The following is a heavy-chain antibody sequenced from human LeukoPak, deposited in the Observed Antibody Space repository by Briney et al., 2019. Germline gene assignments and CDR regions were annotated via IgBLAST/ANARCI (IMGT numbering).Heavy chain of an antibody. CDR3: ARQVYCSSTSCNVRAFDI. Sequence: SYALTLTSTDRRSAISGKSRSHGWSWLRQPPGKGLEWIGYISSSGSVNDNPSLKSRVTISVDTSKNQFSLKLSSVTAADTAVYYCARQVYCSSTSCNVRAFDIWGQGTMVTASS. D-gene: IGHD2-2*01. CDR2: ISSSGSV. CDR1: RSAISGKSRSHG. J-gene: IGHJ3*02. V-gene: IGHV4-59*08.